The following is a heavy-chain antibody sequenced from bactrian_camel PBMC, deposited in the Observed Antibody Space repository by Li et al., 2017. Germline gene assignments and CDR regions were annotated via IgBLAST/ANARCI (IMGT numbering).Heavy chain of an antibody. J-gene: IGHJ4*01. CDR3: QTIRDGGSVRCPRVY. Sequence: HVQLVESGGGSVQAGGSLRLSCTAPGFTSNSCGMDWYRQTPGKKREFVSSIGTDGTTTYAESVKGRFTISRDKATDTVYLQMDRLKPEDTAMYFCQTIRDGGSVRCPRVYWGQGTQVTVS. CDR1: GFTSNSCG. V-gene: IGHV3S53*01. CDR2: IGTDGTT. D-gene: IGHD2*01.